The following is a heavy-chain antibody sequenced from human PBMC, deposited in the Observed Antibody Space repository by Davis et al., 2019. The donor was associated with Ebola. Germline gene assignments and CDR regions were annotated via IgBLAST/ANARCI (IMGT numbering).Heavy chain of an antibody. J-gene: IGHJ5*02. V-gene: IGHV4-34*01. D-gene: IGHD2-15*01. CDR3: ARGRGWRASNWFDP. CDR1: GGSFSGYY. CDR2: INHSGST. Sequence: PSETLSLTCAVYGGSFSGYYWSWIRQPPGKGLEWIGEINHSGSTNYNPSLKSRVTISVDTSKNQFSLRLSSVTAADTAVYYCARGRGWRASNWFDPWDQGTLVTVSS.